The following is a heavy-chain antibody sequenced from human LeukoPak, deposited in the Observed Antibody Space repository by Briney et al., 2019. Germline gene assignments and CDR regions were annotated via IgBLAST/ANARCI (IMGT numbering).Heavy chain of an antibody. CDR3: AKGVVPAARPYYYYGMDV. CDR2: INSDGSST. D-gene: IGHD2-2*01. Sequence: GGSLRLSCAASGFTFSSYWMHWVRQAPGKGLVWVSRINSDGSSTSYADSVKGRFTISRDNAKNTLYLQMNSLRAEDTAVYYCAKGVVPAARPYYYYGMDVWGKGTTVTVSS. CDR1: GFTFSSYW. J-gene: IGHJ6*04. V-gene: IGHV3-74*01.